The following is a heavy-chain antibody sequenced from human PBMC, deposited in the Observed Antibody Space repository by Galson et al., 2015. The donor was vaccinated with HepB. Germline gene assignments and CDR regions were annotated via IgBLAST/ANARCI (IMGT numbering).Heavy chain of an antibody. D-gene: IGHD2-8*01. J-gene: IGHJ4*02. CDR2: IWYDGSNK. CDR1: GFTFSRHG. CDR3: ARDSGNGGSQD. Sequence: SLRLSCAASGFTFSRHGMNWVRQAPGKGLEWVATIWYDGSNKYYADSVKGRFTISRDNAKNTLFLQMNSLRAEDTAVYYCARDSGNGGSQDWGQGTLVSVSS. V-gene: IGHV3-33*07.